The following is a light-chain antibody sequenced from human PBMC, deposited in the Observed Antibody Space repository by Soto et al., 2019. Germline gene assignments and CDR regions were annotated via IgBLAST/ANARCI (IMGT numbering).Light chain of an antibody. CDR3: QQYGSSPQT. J-gene: IGKJ1*01. CDR2: DAS. Sequence: EIVLTQSPATLSLSPGERATLSCGASQSVSSSHLAWYQQKPGLAPRLLIYDASSRATGIPDRFSGSGSGTAFTLTISRLDPEDFAVYYCQQYGSSPQTFGLGTKVEIK. CDR1: QSVSSSH. V-gene: IGKV3D-20*01.